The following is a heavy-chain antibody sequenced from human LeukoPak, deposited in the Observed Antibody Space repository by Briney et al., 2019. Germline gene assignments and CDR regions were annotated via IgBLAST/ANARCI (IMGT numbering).Heavy chain of an antibody. CDR2: ISYDGSDK. D-gene: IGHD3-22*01. J-gene: IGHJ4*02. CDR3: AKDLGDYYDSSGYCFDY. CDR1: RFTVSSNY. V-gene: IGHV3-30*18. Sequence: PGGSLTLSCAASRFTVSSNYMSWPRQAPGKGLEWVAVISYDGSDKYYADSVKGRFTISRDGSKNTLYLQMNSLRAEDTAVYYCAKDLGDYYDSSGYCFDYWGQGTLVTVSS.